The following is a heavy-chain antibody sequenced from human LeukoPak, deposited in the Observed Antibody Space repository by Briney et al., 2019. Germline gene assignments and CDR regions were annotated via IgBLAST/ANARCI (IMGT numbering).Heavy chain of an antibody. V-gene: IGHV3-23*01. Sequence: GGSLRLSCAVSGFTFSSCAMSWVRLAPGKGLEWVSAVSGSGSNTYYADSVKGRFTISRDNSRNTLYLQMNSLRAEDTAVYYCVSRDYYGSGTYYNPLHYWGQGTLVTVSS. CDR2: VSGSGSNT. CDR1: GFTFSSCA. CDR3: VSRDYYGSGTYYNPLHY. D-gene: IGHD3-10*01. J-gene: IGHJ4*02.